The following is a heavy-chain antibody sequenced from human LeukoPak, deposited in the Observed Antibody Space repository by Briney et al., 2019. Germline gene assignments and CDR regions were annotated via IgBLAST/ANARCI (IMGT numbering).Heavy chain of an antibody. D-gene: IGHD3-10*01. CDR1: GYTFTSYG. CDR2: ISAYNGNT. CDR3: ARTSYYGPLNWFDP. Sequence: ASVKVSCKASGYTFTSYGISWVRQAPGQGLEWMGWISAYNGNTNYAQKLQSRVTMTTDTSTSTAYMELRSLRSDDAAVYYCARTSYYGPLNWFDPWGQGTLVTVSS. J-gene: IGHJ5*02. V-gene: IGHV1-18*01.